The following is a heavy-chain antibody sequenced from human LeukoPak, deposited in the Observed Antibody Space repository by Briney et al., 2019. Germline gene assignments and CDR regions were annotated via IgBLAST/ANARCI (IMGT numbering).Heavy chain of an antibody. D-gene: IGHD6-19*01. CDR3: ARAYAGYSSGCSLY. V-gene: IGHV3-21*01. CDR2: ISSSSSYI. J-gene: IGHJ4*02. Sequence: GGSLRLSCAASGFTFSSYSMNWVRQAPGKGLEWVSSISSSSSYIYYADSVKGRFTISRDNAKNSLYLQMNSLRAEGTAVYCCARAYAGYSSGCSLYWGQGTLVTVSS. CDR1: GFTFSSYS.